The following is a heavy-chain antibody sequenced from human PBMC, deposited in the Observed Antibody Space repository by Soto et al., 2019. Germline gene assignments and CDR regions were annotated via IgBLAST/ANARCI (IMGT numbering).Heavy chain of an antibody. CDR2: IYYSGST. J-gene: IGHJ3*02. V-gene: IGHV4-30-4*01. CDR1: GGSISSGDYY. CDR3: AREEVRGVISGAFDI. D-gene: IGHD3-10*01. Sequence: QVQLQESGPGLVKPSQTLSLTCTVSGGSISSGDYYWSWIRQPPGKGLEWIGYIYYSGSTYYNPSLKSRVTISVDTSKNQFSLQLSSVTAADTAVYYCAREEVRGVISGAFDIWGQGTMVTVSS.